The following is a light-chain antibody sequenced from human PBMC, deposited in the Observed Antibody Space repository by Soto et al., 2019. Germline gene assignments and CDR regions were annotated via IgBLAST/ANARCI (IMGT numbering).Light chain of an antibody. CDR2: DVS. V-gene: IGLV2-8*01. CDR1: SSDIGGYNS. J-gene: IGLJ1*01. Sequence: QSALTQSPSASGSPGQSVTISCTGTSSDIGGYNSVSWYQQHPGKAPKVMIYDVSKRPSGVPDRFSGSKSGNTASLTVSALQAEDEYDYYCSSYTDRNNLVFGTGTKLTVL. CDR3: SSYTDRNNLV.